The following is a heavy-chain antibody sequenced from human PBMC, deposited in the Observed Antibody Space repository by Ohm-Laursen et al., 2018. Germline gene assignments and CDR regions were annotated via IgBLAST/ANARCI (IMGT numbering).Heavy chain of an antibody. Sequence: SLRLSCTASGFTFSDYYMSWIRQAPGKGLEWVSYISSSGSTIYYADSVKGRFTISRDNAKNSLYLQMNSLRAEDTAVYYCASPTPYYYDSSGYLDAFDIWGQGTMVTVSS. CDR3: ASPTPYYYDSSGYLDAFDI. CDR2: ISSSGSTI. D-gene: IGHD3-22*01. V-gene: IGHV3-11*04. J-gene: IGHJ3*02. CDR1: GFTFSDYY.